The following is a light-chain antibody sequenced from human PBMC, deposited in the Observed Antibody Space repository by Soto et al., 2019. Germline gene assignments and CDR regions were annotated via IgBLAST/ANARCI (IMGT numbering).Light chain of an antibody. V-gene: IGLV2-14*01. J-gene: IGLJ2*01. CDR3: SSYTSSSTYVV. Sequence: QSVLTQPASVSGSPGQSITISCTGTSNDIGSYNYVSWYQQHPGKAPKLMIYDVNNRPSGVSNRFSGSKSGNTASLTISGLQAEDEADYYCSSYTSSSTYVVFGGGTQLTVL. CDR1: SNDIGSYNY. CDR2: DVN.